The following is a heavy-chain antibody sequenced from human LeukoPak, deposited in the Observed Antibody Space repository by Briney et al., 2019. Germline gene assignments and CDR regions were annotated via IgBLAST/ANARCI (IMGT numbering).Heavy chain of an antibody. J-gene: IGHJ4*02. CDR1: GYRITTYW. CDR3: ATSESQTRFDY. CDR2: FFPGDSDS. Sequence: GESLKISCKGSGYRITTYWIGWVRQLPGKGLEWMGIFFPGDSDSSYSPSFQGQVTISADKSFNTAYLQWSSLKASDTAMYYCATSESQTRFDYWGQGTLVTVSS. V-gene: IGHV5-51*01. D-gene: IGHD1/OR15-1a*01.